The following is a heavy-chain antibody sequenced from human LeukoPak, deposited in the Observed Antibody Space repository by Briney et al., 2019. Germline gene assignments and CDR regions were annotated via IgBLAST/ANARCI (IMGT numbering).Heavy chain of an antibody. CDR3: ARDLHYDFWSGYFFDP. D-gene: IGHD3-3*01. Sequence: ASVTVSCKASGYTFTSYYMHWVRQAPGQGLEWMGIINPSGGSTNYAQKFQGRVTMTRDTSTSTVYMELSSLRSEDTAVYYCARDLHYDFWSGYFFDPWGQGTLVTVSS. J-gene: IGHJ5*02. V-gene: IGHV1-46*01. CDR2: INPSGGST. CDR1: GYTFTSYY.